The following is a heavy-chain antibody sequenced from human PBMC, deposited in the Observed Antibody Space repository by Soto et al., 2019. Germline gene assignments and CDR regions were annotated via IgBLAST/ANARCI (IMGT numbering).Heavy chain of an antibody. CDR2: IYHSGST. CDR3: AAGCGLPRYD. D-gene: IGHD5-12*01. J-gene: IGHJ4*02. Sequence: QLQLQESGSGLVKPSQTLSLTCAVSGGSISSGGYSWSWIRQPPGKGLEWIGYIYHSGSTYYNPSRQSRVTIAVDRATNQFSLKLSSVTAADTAVYYCAAGCGLPRYDWGQGTLVIVSS. V-gene: IGHV4-30-2*01. CDR1: GGSISSGGYS.